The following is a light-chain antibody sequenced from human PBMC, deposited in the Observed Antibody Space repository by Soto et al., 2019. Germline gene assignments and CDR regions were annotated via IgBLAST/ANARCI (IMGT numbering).Light chain of an antibody. CDR3: NSYTSSSPFWV. Sequence: QSALTQPASVSGSPGQSITISCTGTTSDVGGYNHVSWYQQHPGKAPKLMIYEVINRPSGVSNRFSGAKSGNTASLTISGLQSEDEADYYCNSYTSSSPFWVFGGGPKLTVL. CDR2: EVI. CDR1: TSDVGGYNH. J-gene: IGLJ3*02. V-gene: IGLV2-14*01.